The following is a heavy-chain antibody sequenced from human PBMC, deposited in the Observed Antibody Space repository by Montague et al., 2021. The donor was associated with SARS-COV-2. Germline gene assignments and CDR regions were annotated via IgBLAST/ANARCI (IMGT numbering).Heavy chain of an antibody. CDR2: ISTSSSTI. Sequence: SLRLSCAASGFTFSSYSMNWVRQAPGKGLEWVSYISTSSSTIYYADSVKGRFTISRDDGKNSLYLQMNSLRAEDTAVYYCSTIAAADTLYYYGMDVWGQGPTVTVSS. V-gene: IGHV3-48*01. CDR1: GFTFSSYS. CDR3: STIAAADTLYYYGMDV. J-gene: IGHJ6*02. D-gene: IGHD6-13*01.